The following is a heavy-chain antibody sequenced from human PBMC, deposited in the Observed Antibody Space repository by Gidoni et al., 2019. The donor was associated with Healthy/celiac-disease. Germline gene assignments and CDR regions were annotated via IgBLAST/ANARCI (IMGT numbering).Heavy chain of an antibody. V-gene: IGHV5-51*01. D-gene: IGHD7-27*01. CDR2: IYPGDSDT. Sequence: EVQLVPSGAEVKKPGEYLKISCKGSGYSFTSYWIGWVRQMPGKGLEWMGIIYPGDSDTRYSPSFQGQVTISADKSISTAYLQWSSLKASDTAMYYCARLRAGDPYYYYYMDVWGKGTTVTVSS. CDR1: GYSFTSYW. J-gene: IGHJ6*03. CDR3: ARLRAGDPYYYYYMDV.